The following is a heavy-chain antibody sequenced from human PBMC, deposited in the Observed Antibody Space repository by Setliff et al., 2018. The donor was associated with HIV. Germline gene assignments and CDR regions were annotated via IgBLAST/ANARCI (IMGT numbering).Heavy chain of an antibody. CDR2: IYHSGST. Sequence: SETLSLTCTVSGVSISNYYWSWIRQPPGKGLEWIGNIYHSGSTYYNPSLKSRVTISVDTSKNQFSLKLSSVTAADTAVYYCARVELTYYDILTGYYPPSYYYGMDVWGQGTTVTVSS. CDR3: ARVELTYYDILTGYYPPSYYYGMDV. D-gene: IGHD3-9*01. J-gene: IGHJ6*02. V-gene: IGHV4-59*01. CDR1: GVSISNYY.